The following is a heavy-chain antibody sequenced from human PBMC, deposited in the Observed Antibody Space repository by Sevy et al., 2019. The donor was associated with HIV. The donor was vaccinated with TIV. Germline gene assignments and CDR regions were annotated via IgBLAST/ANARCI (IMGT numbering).Heavy chain of an antibody. J-gene: IGHJ4*02. D-gene: IGHD3-22*01. Sequence: GGSLRLSCAASGIAFSTYAMFWVRQAPGKGLEWVSSISAGGYSTYYADSVKGRFTLSRDNSRNTLDFQMNSLRADDTAVYYCAKDFSDVYYYDSSATVDYWGQGTLVTVSS. CDR1: GIAFSTYA. CDR2: ISAGGYST. CDR3: AKDFSDVYYYDSSATVDY. V-gene: IGHV3-23*01.